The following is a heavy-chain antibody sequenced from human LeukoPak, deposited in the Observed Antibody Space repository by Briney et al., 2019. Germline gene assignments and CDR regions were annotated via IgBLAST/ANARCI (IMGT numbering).Heavy chain of an antibody. D-gene: IGHD4-17*01. Sequence: GGSLRLSCAASGFTFSSYSMNWVRQAPGKGLEXXSSISSSSSYIYYADSVKGRFTISRDNAKNSLYLQMNSLRAEDTAVYYCARVGDYGDYGFDYWGQGTLVTVSS. CDR3: ARVGDYGDYGFDY. CDR2: ISSSSSYI. J-gene: IGHJ4*02. V-gene: IGHV3-21*01. CDR1: GFTFSSYS.